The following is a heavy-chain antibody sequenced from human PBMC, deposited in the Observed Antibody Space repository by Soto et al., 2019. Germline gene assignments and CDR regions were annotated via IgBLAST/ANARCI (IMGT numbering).Heavy chain of an antibody. Sequence: QVQLQESGPGLVKPFQTLSLTCTVSDGSISRGAYYWSWIRQHPGKGLEWIGDIYYTGSPFYNPSLTSRVFMSLDMSQNQFSLKLSSVTDADTAVYYCARDGDYGSLYFHHWGQGTQVTVSS. V-gene: IGHV4-31*03. J-gene: IGHJ1*01. CDR1: DGSISRGAYY. CDR2: IYYTGSP. CDR3: ARDGDYGSLYFHH. D-gene: IGHD4-17*01.